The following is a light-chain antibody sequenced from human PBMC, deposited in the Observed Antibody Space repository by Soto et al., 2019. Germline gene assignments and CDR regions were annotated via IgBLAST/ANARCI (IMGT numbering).Light chain of an antibody. CDR1: SSGVGGYEY. Sequence: QSPLSQPSTVSGAPGQSITISCTETSSGVGGYEYVSWYQQQPVKAPKLIIYDVTNRPSGVSNRFSGSKSGNTASLNISGIQTEDEADYYCGSITSRSTSVFGTGTKVTVL. V-gene: IGLV2-14*03. CDR3: GSITSRSTSV. CDR2: DVT. J-gene: IGLJ1*01.